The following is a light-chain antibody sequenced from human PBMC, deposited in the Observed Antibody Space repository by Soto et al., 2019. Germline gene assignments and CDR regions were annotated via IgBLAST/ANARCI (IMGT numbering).Light chain of an antibody. J-gene: IGKJ1*01. CDR1: QSISIN. CDR2: GAS. V-gene: IGKV3D-15*01. CDR3: QQFRNWPWT. Sequence: EIVLSQSPGTLSLSPGGRVTLSCRASQSISINLAWYQHKPGQAPRLLIHGASTRATGVPARISGSGSGTEFTLTISSLQSEDFAVYYCQQFRNWPWTFGQGTKVDI.